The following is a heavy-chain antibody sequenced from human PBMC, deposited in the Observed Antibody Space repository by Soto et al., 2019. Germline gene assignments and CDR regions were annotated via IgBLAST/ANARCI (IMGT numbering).Heavy chain of an antibody. J-gene: IGHJ5*02. V-gene: IGHV3-11*01. D-gene: IGHD3-22*01. CDR3: ARDTAFINSGFFDA. Sequence: GGSLRLSCASSGFTFSDYYMNWIRQAPGKGLEWVSYISDSGSSIFYADSVKGRFTISRDSARKSLYLHMNSLRVEDTAVYYCARDTAFINSGFFDAWGQGTLVTVSS. CDR2: ISDSGSSI. CDR1: GFTFSDYY.